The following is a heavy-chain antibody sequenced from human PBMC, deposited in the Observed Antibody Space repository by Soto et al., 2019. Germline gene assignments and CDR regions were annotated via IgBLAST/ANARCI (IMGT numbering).Heavy chain of an antibody. CDR1: GFTFSSSG. D-gene: IGHD3-22*01. V-gene: IGHV3-30*03. CDR3: ARCVGGSMFDNSGKYDS. J-gene: IGHJ5*01. Sequence: VQLVESGGGVVQPGRSLRLTCAASGFTFSSSGMHWVRQAPGKGLEWVALIAYDGSKTYYGDSVRGRFTISRDNSENTLFLQMNSLRAEDTAVYYCARCVGGSMFDNSGKYDSWGQGTLVTVSS. CDR2: IAYDGSKT.